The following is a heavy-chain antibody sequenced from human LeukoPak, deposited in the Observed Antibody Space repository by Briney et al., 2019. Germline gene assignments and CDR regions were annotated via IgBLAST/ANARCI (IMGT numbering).Heavy chain of an antibody. CDR2: IRYDGSNK. V-gene: IGHV3-30*02. J-gene: IGHJ4*02. D-gene: IGHD3-22*01. CDR1: GFTFSSYG. Sequence: PGGSLRLSCAASGFTFSSYGMHWVRQAPGKGLEWVAFIRYDGSNKYYADSVKGRFTISRDNSKNTLYLQMNSLRAEDTAVYYCAKDQGYYNDSRGRSDYWGQGTLVTVSS. CDR3: AKDQGYYNDSRGRSDY.